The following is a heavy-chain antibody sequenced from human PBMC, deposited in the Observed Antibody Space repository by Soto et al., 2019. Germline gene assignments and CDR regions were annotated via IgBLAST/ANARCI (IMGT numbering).Heavy chain of an antibody. CDR2: IYYSRST. V-gene: IGHV4-59*01. CDR3: ARGRFLSPNWFDP. Sequence: SETLSLTCTVSGGSISSYYWGWIRQPPGKGLEWIGYIYYSRSTNYNPSLKSRVTISVDTSKNQFSLKLSSVTAADTAVYYCARGRFLSPNWFDPWGQGTLVTVSS. D-gene: IGHD3-3*01. CDR1: GGSISSYY. J-gene: IGHJ5*02.